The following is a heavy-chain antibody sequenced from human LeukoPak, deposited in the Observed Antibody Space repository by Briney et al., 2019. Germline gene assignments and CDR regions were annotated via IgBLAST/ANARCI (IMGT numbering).Heavy chain of an antibody. J-gene: IGHJ4*02. V-gene: IGHV3-74*01. D-gene: IGHD3-22*01. CDR1: GFTFSSYG. CDR2: INSDGSNT. CDR3: ARSRRDSSGSALWY. Sequence: GGSLRLSCAASGFTFSSYGMHWVRQAPGKGLVWVSRINSDGSNTSYADSVKGRFTISRDNAKNTLYLQMNSLRAEDTAVYYCARSRRDSSGSALWYWGEGTLVTVSS.